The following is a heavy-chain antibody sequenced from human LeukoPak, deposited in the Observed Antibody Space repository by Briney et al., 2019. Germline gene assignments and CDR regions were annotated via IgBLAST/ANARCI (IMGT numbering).Heavy chain of an antibody. CDR1: GFTFSSYA. CDR3: AKYGVEPEVVPAAPTDY. V-gene: IGHV3-23*01. J-gene: IGHJ4*02. D-gene: IGHD2-2*01. CDR2: ISGSGGST. Sequence: PGGSLRLSCAASGFTFSSYAMSWVRQAPGKGLEWVSAISGSGGSTYYADSVKGRFTISRDNSKNTLYLQMNSLRAEDTAVYYCAKYGVEPEVVPAAPTDYWGQGTLVTVSS.